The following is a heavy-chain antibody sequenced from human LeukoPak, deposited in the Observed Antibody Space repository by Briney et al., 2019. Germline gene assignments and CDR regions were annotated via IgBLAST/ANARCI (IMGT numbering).Heavy chain of an antibody. CDR1: GGSISSSSYY. D-gene: IGHD2-2*01. Sequence: SETLSLTCTVSGGSISSSSYYWGWIRQPPGKGLEWIGSIYYSGSTYYNPSLKSRVTISVDTSKNQFSLKLSSVTAADTAVYYCASSPEGGYCSSTSCYGAFDIWGQGTMVTV. J-gene: IGHJ3*02. CDR3: ASSPEGGYCSSTSCYGAFDI. V-gene: IGHV4-39*01. CDR2: IYYSGST.